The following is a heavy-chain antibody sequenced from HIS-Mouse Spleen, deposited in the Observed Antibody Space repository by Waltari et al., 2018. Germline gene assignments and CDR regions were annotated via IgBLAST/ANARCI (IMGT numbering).Heavy chain of an antibody. CDR2: IYYSGST. D-gene: IGHD6-13*01. CDR1: GGSISSSSYY. V-gene: IGHV4-39*07. J-gene: IGHJ4*02. Sequence: QLQLQESGPGLVKPSETLSLTCTVSGGSISSSSYYWGWSRQPPGKGLEWIGSIYYSGSTYYNPSLKSRVTISVDTSKNQFSLKLSSVTAADTAVYYCARDRGSSWYFDYWGQGTLVTVSS. CDR3: ARDRGSSWYFDY.